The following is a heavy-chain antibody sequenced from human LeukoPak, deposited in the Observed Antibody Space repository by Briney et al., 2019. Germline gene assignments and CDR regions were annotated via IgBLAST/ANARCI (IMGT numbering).Heavy chain of an antibody. D-gene: IGHD6-6*01. CDR3: ARGPYSSSSDGFDY. CDR2: INHGGNT. J-gene: IGHJ4*02. CDR1: GGSFSDYY. V-gene: IGHV4-34*01. Sequence: PSETLSLTCAVYGGSFSDYYWTWIRQSPGKGLEWIGEINHGGNTNYNPSLKSRVTISVDTSKNQFSLKLSSVTAADTAVYYCARGPYSSSSDGFDYWGQGTLVTVSS.